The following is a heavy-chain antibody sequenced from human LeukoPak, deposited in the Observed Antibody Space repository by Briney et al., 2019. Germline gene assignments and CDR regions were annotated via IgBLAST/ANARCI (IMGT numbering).Heavy chain of an antibody. CDR1: VFTFSRSW. Sequence: GGSLRLSCAASVFTFSRSWMHWVRQAPGKGLVWLSRINSDGGDTTYADSVKGRFTISRDNAKNTLYLQMNSLRAEDTAMYYCARASGTGSSGYLQIDYWGQGTLVTVSS. CDR2: INSDGGDT. V-gene: IGHV3-74*01. CDR3: ARASGTGSSGYLQIDY. J-gene: IGHJ4*02. D-gene: IGHD3-22*01.